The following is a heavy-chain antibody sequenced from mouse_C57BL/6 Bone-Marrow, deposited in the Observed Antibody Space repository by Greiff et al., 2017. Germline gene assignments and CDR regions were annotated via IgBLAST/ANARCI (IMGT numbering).Heavy chain of an antibody. V-gene: IGHV14-3*01. CDR3: ARSRGIWAWFAY. CDR2: IDPANGNT. CDR1: GFNFKNTY. J-gene: IGHJ3*01. Sequence: VQLQQSVAELVRPGASVKLSCKASGFNFKNTYMHWVKQRPEQGLEWIGRIDPANGNTKYAPKFQGKTTITADTSSNTAYLQLSSLTSEDTAIYYCARSRGIWAWFAYWGQGTLVTVSA. D-gene: IGHD4-1*01.